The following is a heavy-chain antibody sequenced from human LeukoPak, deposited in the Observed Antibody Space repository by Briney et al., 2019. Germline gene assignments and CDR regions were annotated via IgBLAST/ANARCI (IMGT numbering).Heavy chain of an antibody. D-gene: IGHD3-10*01. V-gene: IGHV4-39*01. CDR3: ARKGDGSGSYYLSY. Sequence: SETLSLTCTVSGVSISSSSYYWGWIRQPPGQGLEWIGSIYYSGSTYYNPSLKSRVTISVDTSKNQFSLKLSSVTAADTAVYYCARKGDGSGSYYLSYWGQGTLVTVSS. J-gene: IGHJ4*02. CDR2: IYYSGST. CDR1: GVSISSSSYY.